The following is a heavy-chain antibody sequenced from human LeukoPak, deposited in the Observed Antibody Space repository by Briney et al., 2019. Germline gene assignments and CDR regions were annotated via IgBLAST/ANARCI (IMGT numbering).Heavy chain of an antibody. CDR3: AKDRAGYYDRYAQFDY. V-gene: IGHV3-9*01. J-gene: IGHJ4*02. Sequence: GGSLRLSCAASGFIFDDHAMHWVRQAPGKGLEWVSGINWNSGSIGYADSVKGRFTISRDNAKNTLYLQMNSLRAEDTAVYYCAKDRAGYYDRYAQFDYWGQGTLVTVSS. CDR1: GFIFDDHA. CDR2: INWNSGSI. D-gene: IGHD3-3*01.